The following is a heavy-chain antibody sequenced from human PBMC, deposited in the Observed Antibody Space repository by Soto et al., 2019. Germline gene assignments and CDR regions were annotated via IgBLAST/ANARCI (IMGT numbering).Heavy chain of an antibody. CDR1: GGSISSGDYY. CDR3: AATWYYDSSGYYPD. V-gene: IGHV4-30-4*01. CDR2: LSYSGST. J-gene: IGHJ4*02. Sequence: QVQLQESGPGRVKPSQTLSLTCSVSGGSISSGDYYWSWIRQPPGKGLEWIAYLSYSGSTYYNPSLESRVASSVDTSKNQFSLRLNSLTAADTAVYYWAATWYYDSSGYYPDWGQGTLVTVSS. D-gene: IGHD3-22*01.